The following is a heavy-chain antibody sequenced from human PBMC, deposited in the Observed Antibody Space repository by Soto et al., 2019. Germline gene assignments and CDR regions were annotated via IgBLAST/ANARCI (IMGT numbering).Heavy chain of an antibody. Sequence: QVQLVESGGGVVQPGRSLRLSCAASGFTFSSYGMHWVRQAPGKGLEWVAVISYDGTEKYHGDSVKGRFTISRDNSKNTLYLQVNSLRAEDTAVYYCARKPATGTTVPFDYWGQGTLVTVSS. CDR1: GFTFSSYG. CDR3: ARKPATGTTVPFDY. V-gene: IGHV3-30*03. CDR2: ISYDGTEK. J-gene: IGHJ4*02. D-gene: IGHD1-1*01.